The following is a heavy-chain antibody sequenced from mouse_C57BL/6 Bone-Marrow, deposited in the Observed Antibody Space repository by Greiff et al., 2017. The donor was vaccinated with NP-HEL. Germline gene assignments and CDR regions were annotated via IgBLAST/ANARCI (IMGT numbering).Heavy chain of an antibody. CDR2: ILPGSGST. Sequence: QVQLQQSGAELMKPGASVKLSCKATGYTFTGYWIEWVKQRPGHGLEWIGEILPGSGSTNYLEKFKGKATFTADTSSNTAYMQLSSLTSEDSAIYYCARLRDWYFDVWGTGTTLTVSS. CDR1: GYTFTGYW. J-gene: IGHJ1*03. CDR3: ARLRDWYFDV. V-gene: IGHV1-9*01. D-gene: IGHD1-1*01.